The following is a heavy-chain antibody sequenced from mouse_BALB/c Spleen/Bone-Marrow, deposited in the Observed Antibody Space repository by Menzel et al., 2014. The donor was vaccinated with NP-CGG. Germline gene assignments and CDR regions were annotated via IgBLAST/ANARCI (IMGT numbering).Heavy chain of an antibody. CDR1: GFTFSSFG. Sequence: EVMLVESGGGLVQPGGSRKLSCAASGFTFSSFGMHWVRQAPEKGLEWVAYISSGSSPIFYADTVKGRFTISRDNPKNPLFLQKTSIRSEDTAIYYCTRGGNWEDFDYWGQGTTLTVSS. J-gene: IGHJ2*01. D-gene: IGHD4-1*01. V-gene: IGHV5-17*02. CDR2: ISSGSSPI. CDR3: TRGGNWEDFDY.